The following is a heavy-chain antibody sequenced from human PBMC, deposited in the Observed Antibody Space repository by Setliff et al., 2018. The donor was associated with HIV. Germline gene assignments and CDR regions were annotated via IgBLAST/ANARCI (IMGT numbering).Heavy chain of an antibody. CDR1: GFTLTDYG. J-gene: IGHJ4*02. D-gene: IGHD6-19*01. CDR3: ARAVHSGWYYFDY. CDR2: IDRSSSTI. V-gene: IGHV3-48*04. Sequence: GGSLRLSCAASGFTLTDYGMNWVRQAPGKGLEWVSYIDRSSSTIYYADSVKGRFTISRDNAKNSLYLQMNSLRAEDTAVYYCARAVHSGWYYFDYWGQGTLVTVSS.